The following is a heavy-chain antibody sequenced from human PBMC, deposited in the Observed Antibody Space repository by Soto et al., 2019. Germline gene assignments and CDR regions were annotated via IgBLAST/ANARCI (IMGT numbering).Heavy chain of an antibody. Sequence: QVQLQESGPGLVKPSQTLSLTCTVSGGSISSGGYYWSWIRHHPGKGLKWIGYIYYSGSTYYNPSLKSRVTKSVDTSKNQFALKLSSVTAADTAVYYCAGLSDELLGLDYWSQGTLVTVSS. V-gene: IGHV4-31*03. J-gene: IGHJ4*02. D-gene: IGHD3-10*01. CDR3: AGLSDELLGLDY. CDR2: IYYSGST. CDR1: GGSISSGGYY.